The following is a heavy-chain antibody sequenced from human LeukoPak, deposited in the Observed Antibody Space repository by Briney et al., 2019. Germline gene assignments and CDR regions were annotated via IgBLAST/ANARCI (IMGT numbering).Heavy chain of an antibody. CDR3: ARLGYSYGYNYFDN. V-gene: IGHV4-59*08. CDR1: GGSISSYY. D-gene: IGHD5-18*01. Sequence: SETLSLTCTVSGGSISSYYWSWIRQPPGKGLEWIGYIYYSGSTNYNPSLKSRVTISVDTSKNQFSLKLSSVTAADTAVYYCARLGYSYGYNYFDNWGQGTLVTVSS. CDR2: IYYSGST. J-gene: IGHJ4*02.